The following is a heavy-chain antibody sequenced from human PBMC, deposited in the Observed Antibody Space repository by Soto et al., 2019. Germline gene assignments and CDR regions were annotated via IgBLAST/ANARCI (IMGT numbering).Heavy chain of an antibody. CDR2: ISGSGGSGRG. D-gene: IGHD4-4*01. CDR3: AKDLDDYSSAIDF. J-gene: IGHJ4*02. V-gene: IGHV3-23*01. CDR1: GFTFSSYA. Sequence: VGSLGLSCAASGFTFSSYAMSWVRQAPGKGLEWVSGISGSGGSGRGFYADPVKGRFTISRDNSKNTLYLEMNSLRAEDTAVYYCAKDLDDYSSAIDFWGQGTLVTVSS.